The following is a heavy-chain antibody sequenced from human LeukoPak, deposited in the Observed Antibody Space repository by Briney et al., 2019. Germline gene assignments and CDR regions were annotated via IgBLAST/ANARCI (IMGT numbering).Heavy chain of an antibody. Sequence: PGGSLRLSCAASGFTFRSYAMSWVRQAPGKGLEWVLAISGSGTSTYYADSVKGRFTISRDNAKNTLSLQMNSLRAEDTDVYYCEGTYYYDSSDDYWGQGTLVTVSS. D-gene: IGHD3-22*01. V-gene: IGHV3-23*01. CDR1: GFTFRSYA. CDR2: ISGSGTST. CDR3: EGTYYYDSSDDY. J-gene: IGHJ4*02.